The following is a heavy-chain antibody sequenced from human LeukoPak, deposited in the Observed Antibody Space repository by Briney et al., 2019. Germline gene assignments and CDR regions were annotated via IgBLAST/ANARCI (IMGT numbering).Heavy chain of an antibody. CDR2: IYSGGST. D-gene: IGHD2-8*02. CDR3: ASGGKYCTGGACYGD. CDR1: GFIVNSDY. V-gene: IGHV3-53*01. J-gene: IGHJ4*02. Sequence: GSLRLSCAASGFIVNSDYISWVRQTPGKGPEWVSVIYSGGSTFYADSVKGRFTISRDNSKNTVYLQMNSLRGEDTTVFYCASGGKYCTGGACYGDWGQGTLVTVSS.